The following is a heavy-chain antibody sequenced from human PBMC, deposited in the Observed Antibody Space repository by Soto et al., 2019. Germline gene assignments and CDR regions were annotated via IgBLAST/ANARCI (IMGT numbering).Heavy chain of an antibody. CDR2: IYYTVKT. Sequence: SETLSLTCSVSGDYIHVGGYYWTWIRQRPGKGLEWMGYIYYTVKTYYNPSLESRLTMSVDRSKNQFSLRLTSVTAADTAVYFCGRDLTSNANCIDPWGQGTLVTVSS. V-gene: IGHV4-30-4*01. J-gene: IGHJ5*02. D-gene: IGHD2-2*01. CDR3: GRDLTSNANCIDP. CDR1: GDYIHVGGYY.